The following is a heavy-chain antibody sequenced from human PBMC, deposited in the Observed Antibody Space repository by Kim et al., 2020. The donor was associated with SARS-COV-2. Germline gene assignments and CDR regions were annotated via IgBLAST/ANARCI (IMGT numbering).Heavy chain of an antibody. J-gene: IGHJ5*02. D-gene: IGHD2-21*02. Sequence: YNPSLKSRVTISVDTSKNQFSLKLSSVTAADTAVYYCARVVVTANPWFDPWGQGTLVTVSS. V-gene: IGHV4-59*01. CDR3: ARVVVTANPWFDP.